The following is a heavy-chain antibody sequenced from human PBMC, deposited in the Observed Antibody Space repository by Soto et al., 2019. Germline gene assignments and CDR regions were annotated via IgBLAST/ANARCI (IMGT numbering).Heavy chain of an antibody. D-gene: IGHD3-22*01. J-gene: IGHJ4*02. Sequence: SKTLSLTCTVSGDSISTFYWGWMRQSPWKELEWIGYVYYTGSTNYNPSLKSRVTISVDRSKNQFSLKLTSANAADTAVYYCARGRTVRNYADDSSDYFYFFDYWGKGNQLTVSS. CDR3: ARGRTVRNYADDSSDYFYFFDY. CDR1: GDSISTFY. V-gene: IGHV4-59*01. CDR2: VYYTGST.